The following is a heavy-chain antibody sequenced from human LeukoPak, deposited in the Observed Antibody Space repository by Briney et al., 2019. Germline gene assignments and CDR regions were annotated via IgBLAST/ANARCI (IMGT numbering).Heavy chain of an antibody. Sequence: SETLSLTCTVSGGSISSGGYYWSWIRQHPGKGLEWIGYIYYSGSTYYNPSLKSRVTISVDTSKNQFSLKLSSVTAADTAVYYCARDVNYYGSGSYLDYWGQGTLVTVSS. J-gene: IGHJ4*02. CDR1: GGSISSGGYY. V-gene: IGHV4-31*03. CDR3: ARDVNYYGSGSYLDY. CDR2: IYYSGST. D-gene: IGHD3-10*01.